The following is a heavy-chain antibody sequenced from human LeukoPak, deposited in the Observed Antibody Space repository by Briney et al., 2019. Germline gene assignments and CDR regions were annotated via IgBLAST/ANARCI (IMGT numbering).Heavy chain of an antibody. Sequence: SGGSLRLSCAVSRFAFSTYAMTWVRQAPGQGLEYVSTISSNGADTYYADSVKGRFTISRDNSKNTLYLQMTSLRVEDTAAYYRANYRKPQGLDYWGQGTLVTVSS. V-gene: IGHV3-23*01. CDR3: ANYRKPQGLDY. CDR1: RFAFSTYA. J-gene: IGHJ4*02. D-gene: IGHD1-14*01. CDR2: ISSNGADT.